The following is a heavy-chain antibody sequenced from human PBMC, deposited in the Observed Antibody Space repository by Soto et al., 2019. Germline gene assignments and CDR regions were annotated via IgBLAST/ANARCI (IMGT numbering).Heavy chain of an antibody. D-gene: IGHD2-15*01. CDR1: GYFISSSNW. V-gene: IGHV4-28*01. CDR3: ARRYGGNLDY. CDR2: IYYSGST. Sequence: SETLSLTCAVSGYFISSSNWWGWIRQPPGKGLEWIGYIYYSGSTYYNPSLKSRVTMSVDTSKNRFSLKLSSVTAADTAVYYCARRYGGNLDYWGQGTLVTVSS. J-gene: IGHJ4*02.